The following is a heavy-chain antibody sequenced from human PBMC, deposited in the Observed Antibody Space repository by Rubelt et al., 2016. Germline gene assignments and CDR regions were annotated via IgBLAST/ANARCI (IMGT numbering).Heavy chain of an antibody. D-gene: IGHD6-13*01. J-gene: IGHJ4*02. Sequence: VQLVESGGGVVQPGRSLRLSCAASGFTFSSYAMHWVRQAPGKGLEWVAVISYDGSNKYYADSVKGRFTISRDNSKNTLYLQMNSLRAEDTAVYYCASALPAAGCFDYWGQGTLVTVSS. CDR1: GFTFSSYA. CDR3: ASALPAAGCFDY. CDR2: ISYDGSNK. V-gene: IGHV3-30*04.